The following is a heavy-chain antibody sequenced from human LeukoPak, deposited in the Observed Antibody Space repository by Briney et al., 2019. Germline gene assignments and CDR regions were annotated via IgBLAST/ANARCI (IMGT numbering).Heavy chain of an antibody. D-gene: IGHD6-13*01. CDR2: INWNGGST. Sequence: RPGGSLRLSCAASGFTFDDYGMSWARQAPGKGLEWVSGINWNGGSTGYVDSVKGRFTISRDNAKNSLYLQMNSLRAEDTALYYCARASGYSSSWYGSVYWGQGTLVTVSS. V-gene: IGHV3-20*04. J-gene: IGHJ4*02. CDR1: GFTFDDYG. CDR3: ARASGYSSSWYGSVY.